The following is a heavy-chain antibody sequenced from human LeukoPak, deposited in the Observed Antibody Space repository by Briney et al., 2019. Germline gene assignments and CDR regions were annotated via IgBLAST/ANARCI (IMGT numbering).Heavy chain of an antibody. Sequence: ASVKVSCKASGYTFTGYYLHWVQQAPGQGLEWMGRINPNSGGTNYAQKFQDRVTMTRDTSINTAYMDLSRLRSDDTAVYYCARGYYDSSGPPRFDPWGQGTLVTVSS. CDR1: GYTFTGYY. CDR3: ARGYYDSSGPPRFDP. CDR2: INPNSGGT. V-gene: IGHV1-2*06. D-gene: IGHD3-22*01. J-gene: IGHJ5*02.